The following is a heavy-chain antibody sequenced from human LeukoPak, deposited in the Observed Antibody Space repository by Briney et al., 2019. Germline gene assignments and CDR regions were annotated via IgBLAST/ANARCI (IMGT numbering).Heavy chain of an antibody. CDR2: ISYDGSNK. V-gene: IGHV3-30*18. J-gene: IGHJ4*02. Sequence: GGSLRLSCAASGFTFSSYGMHWVRQAPGKGLEWVAVISYDGSNKYYADSVKGRFTISRDNSKNTLYLQMNSLRAEDTAVYECAKVGLGYYFDYWGQGTLVTVSS. D-gene: IGHD6-19*01. CDR1: GFTFSSYG. CDR3: AKVGLGYYFDY.